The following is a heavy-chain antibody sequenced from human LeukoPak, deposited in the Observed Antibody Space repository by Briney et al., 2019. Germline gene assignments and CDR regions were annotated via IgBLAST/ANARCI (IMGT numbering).Heavy chain of an antibody. Sequence: GRSLRLSCAASGFTFSSYEMNWVRQAPGKGLEWVSYISSSGSTISYADSVKGRFTISRDNAKNSLYLQMNSLRAEDTAVYYCARDLGKIAVAGPNWFDPWGQGTLVTVSA. D-gene: IGHD6-19*01. CDR1: GFTFSSYE. CDR3: ARDLGKIAVAGPNWFDP. J-gene: IGHJ5*02. CDR2: ISSSGSTI. V-gene: IGHV3-48*03.